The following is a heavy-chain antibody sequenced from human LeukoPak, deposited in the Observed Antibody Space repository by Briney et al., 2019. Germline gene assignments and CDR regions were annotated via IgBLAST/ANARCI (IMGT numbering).Heavy chain of an antibody. D-gene: IGHD4-23*01. CDR1: GGSFSDYY. CDR2: INHSGST. CDR3: ASFYCGGDEPPIFDS. V-gene: IGHV4-34*01. J-gene: IGHJ4*02. Sequence: SETLSLTCAIYGGSFSDYYWSWIRQPPGKGLEWIGEINHSGSTSYNPSLESRVTISVDTSKRQFSLKMRSVTAADAAVFFCASFYCGGDEPPIFDSWGQGTLVTVSS.